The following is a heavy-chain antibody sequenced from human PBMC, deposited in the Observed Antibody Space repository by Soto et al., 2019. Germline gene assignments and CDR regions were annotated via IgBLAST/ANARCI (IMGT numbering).Heavy chain of an antibody. CDR3: AREARYCTNGVCNPRSYYYYMDV. CDR1: GFTFSSHW. CDR2: INGDGSST. Sequence: PGGSLRLSCAASGFTFSSHWMHWVRQAPGKGLVWVSRINGDGSSTSYADSVKGRFTISRDNAKNMLYLQVNGLRADDTAVYYCAREARYCTNGVCNPRSYYYYMDVWGKGTTVTVSS. D-gene: IGHD2-8*01. J-gene: IGHJ6*03. V-gene: IGHV3-74*01.